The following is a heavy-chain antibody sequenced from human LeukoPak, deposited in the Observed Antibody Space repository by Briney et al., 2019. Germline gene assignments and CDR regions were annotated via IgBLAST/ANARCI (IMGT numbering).Heavy chain of an antibody. CDR2: MNPNSGNT. CDR1: GYTFTSYD. Sequence: ASVKVSCKASGYTFTSYDINWVRQATGQGLEWMGWMNPNSGNTGYAQKFQGRVTMTRNTSISTAYMELSSLRSEDTAVYYCCVAAKPKYYYYGMDVWGQGTTVTVSS. D-gene: IGHD2-15*01. J-gene: IGHJ6*02. V-gene: IGHV1-8*01. CDR3: CVAAKPKYYYYGMDV.